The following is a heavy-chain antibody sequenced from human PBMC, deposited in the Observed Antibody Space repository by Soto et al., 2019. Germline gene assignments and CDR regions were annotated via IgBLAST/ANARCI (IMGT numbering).Heavy chain of an antibody. CDR1: AFTFDNYA. D-gene: IGHD2-15*01. CDR2: ISGSGGST. J-gene: IGHJ5*01. V-gene: IGHV3-23*01. Sequence: EVQLLESGGGLVQPGGSLRLSCAASAFTFDNYAMTWVRQAPGKGLEWVSGISGSGGSTYYTDSVRGRFTISRDNSKNTVFLQMNSLRVEDTAVYYCAKRGRGNFESWGQGTLVTVSS. CDR3: AKRGRGNFES.